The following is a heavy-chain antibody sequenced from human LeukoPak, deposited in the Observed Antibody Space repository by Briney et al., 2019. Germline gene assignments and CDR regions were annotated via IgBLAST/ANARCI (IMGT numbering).Heavy chain of an antibody. CDR1: GGSFSGYY. CDR3: ARLNWNYLDY. CDR2: INHSGST. J-gene: IGHJ4*02. Sequence: SETLSLTCAVYGGSFSGYYWSWIRQPPGKGLEWIGEINHSGSTNYNPSLKSRVTISVDTSKNQFSLKLSSVTAADTAVYYCARLNWNYLDYWGQGTLVTVSS. D-gene: IGHD1-1*01. V-gene: IGHV4-34*01.